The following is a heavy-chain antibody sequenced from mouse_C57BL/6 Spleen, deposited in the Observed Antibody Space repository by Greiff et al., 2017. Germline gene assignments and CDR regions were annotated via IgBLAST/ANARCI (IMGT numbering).Heavy chain of an antibody. CDR3: AGDSSGYSWFAY. V-gene: IGHV1-55*01. D-gene: IGHD3-2*02. CDR1: GYTFTSYW. Sequence: QVQLQQSGAELVKPGASVKMSCKASGYTFTSYWITWVKQRPGQGLEWIGDIYPGSGSTNYNEKFKSKATLTVDTSSSTAYMQLSSLTSEDSAVYYWAGDSSGYSWFAYWGQGTLVTVSA. CDR2: IYPGSGST. J-gene: IGHJ3*01.